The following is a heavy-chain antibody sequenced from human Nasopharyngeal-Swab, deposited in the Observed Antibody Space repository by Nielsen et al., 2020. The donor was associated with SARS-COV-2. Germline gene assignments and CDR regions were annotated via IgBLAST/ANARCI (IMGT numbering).Heavy chain of an antibody. Sequence: GESLKISCAASGSTFSSYWMSWVRQAPGKGLEWVANIKQDGSEKYYVDSVKGRFTISRDNAKNSLYLQMNSLRAEDTAVYYCAREGYNWNSGSPYGMDVWGQGTTVTVSS. CDR2: IKQDGSEK. J-gene: IGHJ6*02. CDR3: AREGYNWNSGSPYGMDV. CDR1: GSTFSSYW. V-gene: IGHV3-7*03. D-gene: IGHD1-7*01.